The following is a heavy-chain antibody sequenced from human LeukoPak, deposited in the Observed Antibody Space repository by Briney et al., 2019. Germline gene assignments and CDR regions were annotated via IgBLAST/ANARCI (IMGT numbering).Heavy chain of an antibody. CDR2: ISGSGGST. Sequence: GGSLRLSCAASGFTFSSYAMSWVRQAPGKGLEWVSAISGSGGSTYYADSVKGRFTISRDNSKNTLYLQMNSLRAEDTAVYYCAKGVSSVVYALNWFDPWGRGTLVTVSS. V-gene: IGHV3-23*01. CDR1: GFTFSSYA. J-gene: IGHJ5*02. CDR3: AKGVSSVVYALNWFDP. D-gene: IGHD2-8*02.